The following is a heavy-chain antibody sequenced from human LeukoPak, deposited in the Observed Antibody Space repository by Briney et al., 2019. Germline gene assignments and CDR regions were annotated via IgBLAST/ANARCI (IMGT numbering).Heavy chain of an antibody. CDR1: GFTFNSLS. J-gene: IGHJ4*02. Sequence: GGSLRLSCLASGFTFNSLSMNWVRQVPGKGLEWVSHITGTGRTTYYSDSVKGRFSISRDNAKNSLFLQMDSLRVEDTGVYYCATDGDGHGGYALHYWGQGILVAVSS. CDR3: ATDGDGHGGYALHY. D-gene: IGHD5-18*01. V-gene: IGHV3-48*01. CDR2: ITGTGRTT.